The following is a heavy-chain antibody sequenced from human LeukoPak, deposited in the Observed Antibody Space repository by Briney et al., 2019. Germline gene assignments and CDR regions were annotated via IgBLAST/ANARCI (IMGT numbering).Heavy chain of an antibody. J-gene: IGHJ3*02. CDR3: ARDLKDSGSYGAFDI. Sequence: QPGGPLRLSCAASGFTFSSYAMHWVRQAPGKGLEWVAVISYDGSNKYYADSVKGRFTISRDNSKNTLYLQMNSLRAEDTAVYYCARDLKDSGSYGAFDIWGQGTMVTVSS. D-gene: IGHD1-26*01. CDR1: GFTFSSYA. V-gene: IGHV3-30-3*01. CDR2: ISYDGSNK.